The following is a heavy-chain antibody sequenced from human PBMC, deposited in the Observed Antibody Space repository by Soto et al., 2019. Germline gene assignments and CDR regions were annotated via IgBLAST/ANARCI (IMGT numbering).Heavy chain of an antibody. J-gene: IGHJ4*02. CDR3: AKAPAGYSSGWYYFDY. CDR2: ISGSGSST. D-gene: IGHD6-19*01. CDR1: GFSFSNYG. Sequence: EVQLLESGGDLVQPGGSLRLSCVASGFSFSNYGMSWVRQAPGKGLEWVATISGSGSSTYYADSVKGRFTISRDNSENTLSLQMKRLRAEDTAVYYCAKAPAGYSSGWYYFDYWGQGTLVTVSS. V-gene: IGHV3-23*01.